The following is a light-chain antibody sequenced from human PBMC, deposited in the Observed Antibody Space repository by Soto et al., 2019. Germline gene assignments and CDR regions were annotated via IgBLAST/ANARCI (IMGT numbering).Light chain of an antibody. V-gene: IGKV4-1*01. J-gene: IGKJ1*01. CDR2: WAS. CDR3: QQYYRPWT. CDR1: QSVLYSSNNKNY. Sequence: DIVMTQSPDSLAVSLGERATINCKSSQSVLYSSNNKNYLAWYQQKPGQPPRLLIYWASTRESGVSDRFSGSGSGTDFTLTISSLQAEDVAVSYCQQYYRPWTFGQGTKVEIK.